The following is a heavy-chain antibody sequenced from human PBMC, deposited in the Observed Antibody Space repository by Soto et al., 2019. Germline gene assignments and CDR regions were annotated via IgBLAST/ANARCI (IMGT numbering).Heavy chain of an antibody. J-gene: IGHJ4*02. D-gene: IGHD1-26*01. CDR3: ARRYGGNFDY. Sequence: PSETLSLTCTVSGGSISSSSYYWGWIRQPPGKGLEWIGYIYYSGSTNYNPSLKSRVTISVDTSKNQFSLKLSSVTAADTAVYYCARRYGGNFDYWGQGTLVTVS. V-gene: IGHV4-61*05. CDR1: GGSISSSSYY. CDR2: IYYSGST.